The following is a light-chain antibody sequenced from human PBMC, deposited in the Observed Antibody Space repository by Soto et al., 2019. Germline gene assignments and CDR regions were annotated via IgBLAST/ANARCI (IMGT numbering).Light chain of an antibody. CDR3: QSYDRSLSVVV. CDR2: DNT. J-gene: IGLJ2*01. Sequence: QSVLTQPPSVSGAPGQRVTISCTGGSSNIGAGYDVHWYQQLPGTAPKLLIYDNTNRPSGVPDRFSGSRSGTSASLAITGLQAEDEADYYCQSYDRSLSVVVFGGGTKLTV. CDR1: SSNIGAGYD. V-gene: IGLV1-40*01.